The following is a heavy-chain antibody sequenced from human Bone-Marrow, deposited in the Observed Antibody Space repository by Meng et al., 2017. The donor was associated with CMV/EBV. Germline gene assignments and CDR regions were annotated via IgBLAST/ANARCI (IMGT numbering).Heavy chain of an antibody. V-gene: IGHV3-53*01. J-gene: IGHJ4*02. CDR3: VGDRGYFAY. CDR2: IYPAGST. CDR1: GFSVSSDY. Sequence: GGSLRLSCAVSGFSVSSDYMNWVRQAPGKGLEWVSVIYPAGSTYYADSVKGRFTISRDNAKNSLYLQLNSLRAEDTAVYYCVGDRGYFAYWGQGTRVTGAS.